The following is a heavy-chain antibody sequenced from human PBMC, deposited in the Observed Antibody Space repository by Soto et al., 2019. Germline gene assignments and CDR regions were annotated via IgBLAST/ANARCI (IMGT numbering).Heavy chain of an antibody. Sequence: EVQLVESGGGLVQPGGSLRLSCAASGFIFSDYYMHWVRQGPGKGLVWVSGISGDGGRTYYADSMKGRFTISRDNAKSTLYLQMSSLRGDVTAVYYCVRDFMTMSGINWGQGTLVAVSS. J-gene: IGHJ4*02. V-gene: IGHV3-74*01. CDR1: GFIFSDYY. CDR2: ISGDGGRT. CDR3: VRDFMTMSGIN. D-gene: IGHD1-20*01.